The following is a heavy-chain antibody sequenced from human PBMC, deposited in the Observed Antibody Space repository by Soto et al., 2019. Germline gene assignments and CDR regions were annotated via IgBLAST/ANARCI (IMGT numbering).Heavy chain of an antibody. CDR2: ITSSSEIM. V-gene: IGHV3-48*01. CDR3: VRDWWFTVSYY. J-gene: IGHJ4*02. CDR1: GFTFSASN. Sequence: EVRLVDSGGDLVQPGGSLRLSCTASGFTFSASNMNWARQAPGKGPEWVVYITSSSEIMSYADSVEGRFTVSRDNAKNAMYLQVSSLRAEDTAVYYCVRDWWFTVSYYWGQGTLVSVSS. D-gene: IGHD2-15*01.